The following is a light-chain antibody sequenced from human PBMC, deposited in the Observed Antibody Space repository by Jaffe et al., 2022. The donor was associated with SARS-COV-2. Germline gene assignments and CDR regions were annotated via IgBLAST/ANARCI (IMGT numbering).Light chain of an antibody. CDR1: QSLLHSNGYNY. V-gene: IGKV2-28*01. CDR3: MQALQTPRT. J-gene: IGKJ1*01. Sequence: DIVMTQSPLSLPVAPGEPASISCRSSQSLLHSNGYNYLDWYLQKPGQSPQLLILLGSNRASGVPDRFSGSGSGTYFTLTISRVEAEDVGFYYCMQALQTPRTFGQGTKVEVK. CDR2: LGS.